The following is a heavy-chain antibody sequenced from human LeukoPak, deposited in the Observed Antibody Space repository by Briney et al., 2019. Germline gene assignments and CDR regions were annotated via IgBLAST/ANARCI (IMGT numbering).Heavy chain of an antibody. J-gene: IGHJ4*02. Sequence: PSETLSLTCTVSGGSISSSSYYWGWIRQPPGKGLEWIGSIYYSGSTYYNPSLKSRVTISVDTSKNQFSLKLSSVTAADTAVYYCARQHRGYYDSSGYCYDYWGQGTLVTVSS. V-gene: IGHV4-39*01. CDR3: ARQHRGYYDSSGYCYDY. CDR2: IYYSGST. D-gene: IGHD3-22*01. CDR1: GGSISSSSYY.